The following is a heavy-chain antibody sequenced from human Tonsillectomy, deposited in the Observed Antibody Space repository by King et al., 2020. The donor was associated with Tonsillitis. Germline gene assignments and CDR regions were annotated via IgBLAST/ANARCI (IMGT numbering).Heavy chain of an antibody. V-gene: IGHV4-38-2*01. Sequence: VQLQESGPGLVKPSETLSLTCAVSGNSINSGYYWGWIRQPPGKGLEWIGSIYHSGSTYYNPSLKSRVTISVDTSKNQFSLRLSSVTAADTAVYYCAQSGLYGGYDRGEYYFNYGAQGTLPTVSS. CDR3: AQSGLYGGYDRGEYYFNY. J-gene: IGHJ4*02. CDR2: IYHSGST. D-gene: IGHD5-12*01. CDR1: GNSINSGYY.